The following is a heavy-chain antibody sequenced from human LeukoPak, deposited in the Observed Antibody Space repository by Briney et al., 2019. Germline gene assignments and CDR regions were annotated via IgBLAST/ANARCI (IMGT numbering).Heavy chain of an antibody. Sequence: ASVKVSCKASAGTFSSYAISWVRQAPGQGLEWMGGIIPIFGTANYAKKFQGRVTITADESTSTAYMELSSLRSEDTAVYYCASTRYCSGGSCFAFDIWGQGTMVTVSS. V-gene: IGHV1-69*13. CDR2: IIPIFGTA. J-gene: IGHJ3*02. CDR3: ASTRYCSGGSCFAFDI. CDR1: AGTFSSYA. D-gene: IGHD2-15*01.